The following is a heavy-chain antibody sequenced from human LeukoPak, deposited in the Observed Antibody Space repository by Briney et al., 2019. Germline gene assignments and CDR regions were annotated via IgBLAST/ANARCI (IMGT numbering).Heavy chain of an antibody. Sequence: SETLSLTCTVSGGSISSGDYYWSWIRQPPGKGLEWIGYIYYSGSTHYNPSLKSRVTISVDTSKNQFSRKLSSVTAADTAVYYCASRGRYWFDPWGQGTLVTVSS. CDR2: IYYSGST. CDR1: GGSISSGDYY. V-gene: IGHV4-30-4*08. J-gene: IGHJ5*02. CDR3: ASRGRYWFDP.